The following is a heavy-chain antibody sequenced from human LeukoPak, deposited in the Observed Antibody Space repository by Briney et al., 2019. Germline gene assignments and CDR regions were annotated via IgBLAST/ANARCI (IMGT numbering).Heavy chain of an antibody. CDR2: INPNSGGT. V-gene: IGHV1-2*02. J-gene: IGHJ5*02. D-gene: IGHD2-15*01. Sequence: ASVKVSCKASGYTFTGYYMHWVRQAPGQGLEWMGWINPNSGGTNYAQKFQGRVTMTRGTSISTAYMELSRLRSDDTAVYYCARKLGVVVAATGVHWFDPWGQGTLVTVSS. CDR1: GYTFTGYY. CDR3: ARKLGVVVAATGVHWFDP.